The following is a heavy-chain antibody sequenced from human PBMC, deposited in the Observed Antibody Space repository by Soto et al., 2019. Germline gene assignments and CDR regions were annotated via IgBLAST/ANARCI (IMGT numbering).Heavy chain of an antibody. CDR2: ISFNGDVT. CDR1: GFSFSAYY. D-gene: IGHD2-8*01. CDR3: ARENGHPGHNYAMDV. Sequence: GGSLRLSCAASGFSFSAYYMSWIRQAPGKGLEWVSYISFNGDVTRYSDSVEGRFTVSRYNAKKSLYLQMNSLRVEDTAVYYCARENGHPGHNYAMDVWGQGTTVTVSS. V-gene: IGHV3-11*01. J-gene: IGHJ6*02.